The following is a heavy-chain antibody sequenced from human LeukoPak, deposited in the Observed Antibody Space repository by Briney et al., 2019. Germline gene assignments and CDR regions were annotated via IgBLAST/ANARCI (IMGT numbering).Heavy chain of an antibody. D-gene: IGHD6-13*01. CDR2: ISYGGTT. V-gene: IGHV4-59*08. CDR3: ARSKTYRSTWNSDY. Sequence: SETLSLTCTVSGGSTGSDYWSWIRQPPGKGLEWIGYISYGGTTNYNPSLKSRLTILLDTSKNQFSLKLSSVTAADTAVYYCARSKTYRSTWNSDYWGQGTLVTVSS. CDR1: GGSTGSDY. J-gene: IGHJ4*02.